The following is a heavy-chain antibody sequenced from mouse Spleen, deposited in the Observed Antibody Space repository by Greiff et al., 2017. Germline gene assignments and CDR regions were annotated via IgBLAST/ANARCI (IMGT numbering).Heavy chain of an antibody. CDR1: GYTFTSYY. CDR3: TRDYYGNYLFAY. V-gene: IGHV1S81*02. J-gene: IGHJ3*01. D-gene: IGHD2-1*01. CDR2: INPSNGGT. Sequence: QVQLQQPGAELVKPGASVKLSCKASGYTFTSYYMYWVKQRPGQGLEWIGGINPSNGGTNFNEKFKSKATLTVDKSSSTAYMQLSSLTSEDSAVYYCTRDYYGNYLFAYWGQGTLVTVSA.